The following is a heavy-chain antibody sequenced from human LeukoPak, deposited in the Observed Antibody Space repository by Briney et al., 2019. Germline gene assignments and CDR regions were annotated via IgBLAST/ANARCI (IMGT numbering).Heavy chain of an antibody. V-gene: IGHV3-30-3*01. CDR1: GFTFSSYA. CDR2: ISYDGSNK. Sequence: PGGSLRLSCAASGFTFSSYAMHWVRQAPGKGLEWVAVISYDGSNKYYADSVKGRFTISRDNSKNTLYLQMNSLRAGDTAVYYCARVGEYWGQGTLVTVSS. J-gene: IGHJ4*02. CDR3: ARVGEY. D-gene: IGHD3-16*01.